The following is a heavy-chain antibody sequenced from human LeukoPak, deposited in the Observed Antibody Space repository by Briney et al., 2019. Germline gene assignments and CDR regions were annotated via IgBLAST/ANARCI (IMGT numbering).Heavy chain of an antibody. J-gene: IGHJ3*02. CDR2: IIPILGIA. V-gene: IGHV1-69*02. CDR1: GGTFSSYT. CDR3: ASEYPVVAAIWEPI. D-gene: IGHD2-15*01. Sequence: SVKVSCKASGGTFSSYTISWMRQAPGQGLEWMGRIIPILGIANYAQKFQGRVTITADKSTSTAYMELSSLRSEDTAVYYCASEYPVVAAIWEPIWGQGTMVTVSS.